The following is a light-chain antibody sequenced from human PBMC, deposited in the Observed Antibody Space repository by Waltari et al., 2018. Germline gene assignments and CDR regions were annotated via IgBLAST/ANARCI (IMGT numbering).Light chain of an antibody. CDR1: SSDVGGYNY. CDR2: DVN. V-gene: IGLV2-11*03. CDR3: CSYAGSYIFGV. J-gene: IGLJ2*01. Sequence: GQSVTISCTGTSSDVGGYNYVSWYQQHPGKAPKLMIHDVNKRPSGVPDRFSGSKSGNTASLTISGLQAEDEADYYCCSYAGSYIFGVFGGGTKLTVL.